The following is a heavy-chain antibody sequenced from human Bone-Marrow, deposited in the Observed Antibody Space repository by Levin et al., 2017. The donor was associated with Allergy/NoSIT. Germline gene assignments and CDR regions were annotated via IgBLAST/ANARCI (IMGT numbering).Heavy chain of an antibody. CDR1: GLILSKAW. D-gene: IGHD3-3*01. CDR3: ATDLLEAPQDF. J-gene: IGHJ4*02. V-gene: IGHV3-15*01. Sequence: PGGSLRLSCGASGLILSKAWMNWVRQAPGKGLEWVGRIKSETDGGIRDYAAPVTGRFIISRDASKNTLYLQMNSLKTEDTAVYYCATDLLEAPQDFWGQGTLVTVSS. CDR2: IKSETDGGIR.